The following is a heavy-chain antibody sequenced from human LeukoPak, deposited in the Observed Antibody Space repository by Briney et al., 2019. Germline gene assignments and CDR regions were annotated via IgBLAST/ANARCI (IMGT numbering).Heavy chain of an antibody. CDR2: ISSSGSTI. CDR3: ARGAYYMDV. Sequence: GGSLRLSCAASGFTLSSYEMNWVRQAPGKGLEWVSYISSSGSTIYYADSVKGRFTISRDNAKNSLYLQMNSLRAEDTAVYYCARGAYYMDVWGKGTTVTVSS. J-gene: IGHJ6*03. V-gene: IGHV3-48*03. CDR1: GFTLSSYE.